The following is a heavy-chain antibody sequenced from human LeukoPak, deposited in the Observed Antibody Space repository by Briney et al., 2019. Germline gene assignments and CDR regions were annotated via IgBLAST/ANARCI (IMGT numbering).Heavy chain of an antibody. Sequence: ASVKVSCKASGGTFSSYAISWVRQAPGQGLEWMGGIIPIFGTANYAQKFQGRVTITADESTSTAYMELSSLRSEDTAVYYCARDRGGYDGAFDIWGQGTMVAVSS. CDR1: GGTFSSYA. CDR3: ARDRGGYDGAFDI. D-gene: IGHD5-12*01. V-gene: IGHV1-69*13. J-gene: IGHJ3*02. CDR2: IIPIFGTA.